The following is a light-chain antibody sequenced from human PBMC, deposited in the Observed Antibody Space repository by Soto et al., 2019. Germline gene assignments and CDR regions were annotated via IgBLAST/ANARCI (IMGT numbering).Light chain of an antibody. CDR2: AAS. CDR1: QGIAVY. CDR3: QKHNSAPLT. J-gene: IGKJ4*01. Sequence: DIQMTQSPSSLSASLVDIVTITCRTRQGIAVYLAWFQQKPCKVPMLLIYAASALQSGFPSRFSGGGSGTDFTLTINSLQPEDVAPSDCQKHNSAPLTFGGGTKAEIK. V-gene: IGKV1-27*01.